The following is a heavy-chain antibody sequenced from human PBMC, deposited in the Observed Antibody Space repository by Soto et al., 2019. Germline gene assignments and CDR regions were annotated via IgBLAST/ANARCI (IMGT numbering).Heavy chain of an antibody. CDR2: IVPMFGTP. V-gene: IGHV1-69*13. CDR3: ARNGTYSSSLSQYSGMDV. Sequence: ASVKVSCKASGGTFADFIMNWVRQTPGQGLEWMGGIVPMFGTPTYAEKFKGRVTISATGSTSTAYMELTSPRSEDTAVYYCARNGTYSSSLSQYSGMDVWGQGTTVTVSS. CDR1: GGTFADFI. J-gene: IGHJ6*02. D-gene: IGHD6-6*01.